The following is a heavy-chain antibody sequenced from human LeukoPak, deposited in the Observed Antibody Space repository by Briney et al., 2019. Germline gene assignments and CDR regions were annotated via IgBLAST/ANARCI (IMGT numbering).Heavy chain of an antibody. J-gene: IGHJ5*02. CDR1: GFTFDDYG. D-gene: IGHD3-10*01. CDR3: ARLWFGELKNWFDP. CDR2: INWNGGST. Sequence: PGGSLRLSCAASGFTFDDYGMSWVRHAPGKGLEWVSGINWNGGSTGYADSVKGRFTISRDNATSSLYLQMNSLRAEDTALYYCARLWFGELKNWFDPWGQGTLVTVSS. V-gene: IGHV3-20*04.